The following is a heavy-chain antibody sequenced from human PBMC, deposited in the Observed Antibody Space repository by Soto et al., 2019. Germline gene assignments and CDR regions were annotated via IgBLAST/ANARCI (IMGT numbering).Heavy chain of an antibody. J-gene: IGHJ4*02. D-gene: IGHD3-22*01. CDR3: AKVAPVWYYDSSGNYFDY. V-gene: IGHV3-23*01. Sequence: PGGSLRLSCAASGFTFSSYAMSWVRQAPGKGLEWVSAISGSGGSTYYADSVKGRFTISRDNSKNTLYLQMNSLRAEDTAVYYCAKVAPVWYYDSSGNYFDYWGQGTLVTVSS. CDR2: ISGSGGST. CDR1: GFTFSSYA.